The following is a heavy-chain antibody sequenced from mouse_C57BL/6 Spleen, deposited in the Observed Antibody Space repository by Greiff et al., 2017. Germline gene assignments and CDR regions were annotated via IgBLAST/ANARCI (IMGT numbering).Heavy chain of an antibody. CDR2: IDPSDSYT. J-gene: IGHJ2*01. D-gene: IGHD1-1*01. Sequence: VKLQQPGAELVKPGASVKLSCKASGYTFTSYWMQWVKQRPGQGLEWIGEIDPSDSYTNYNQKFKGKATLTVDTSSSTAYMQLSSLTSEDSAVYYCARSTTVPDYWGQGTTLTVSS. CDR1: GYTFTSYW. CDR3: ARSTTVPDY. V-gene: IGHV1-50*01.